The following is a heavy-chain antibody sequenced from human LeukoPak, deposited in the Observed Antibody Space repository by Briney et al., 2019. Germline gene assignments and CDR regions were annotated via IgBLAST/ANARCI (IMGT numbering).Heavy chain of an antibody. Sequence: GGSLRLSCAASGFTFSSYGMHWVRRAPGKGLEWAAFIRYDGSNKYYADSVKGRFTISRDNSKNTLYLQMNSLRAEDTAVYYCAKNVVVPAAIPAWGQGTLVTVSS. CDR2: IRYDGSNK. CDR3: AKNVVVPAAIPA. CDR1: GFTFSSYG. D-gene: IGHD2-2*02. J-gene: IGHJ4*02. V-gene: IGHV3-30*02.